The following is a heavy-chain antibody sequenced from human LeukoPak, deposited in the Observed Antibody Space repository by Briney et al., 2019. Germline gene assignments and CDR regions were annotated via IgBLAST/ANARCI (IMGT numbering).Heavy chain of an antibody. CDR2: IYYSGST. CDR1: GGSISSSSYY. D-gene: IGHD6-13*01. CDR3: ARSYSSSWLVDY. J-gene: IGHJ4*02. V-gene: IGHV4-39*07. Sequence: SETLSLTCTVSGGSISSSSYYWGWIRQPPGKGLEWIGSIYYSGSTYYNPSLKSRVTISVDTSKNQFSLKLSSVTAADTAVYYCARSYSSSWLVDYWGQGTLVTVSS.